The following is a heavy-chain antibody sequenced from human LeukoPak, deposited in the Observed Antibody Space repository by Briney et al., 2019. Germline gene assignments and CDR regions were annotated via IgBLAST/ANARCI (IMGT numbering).Heavy chain of an antibody. D-gene: IGHD1-7*01. Sequence: SVKVSCKASGGTFSSYAISWVRQAPGQGLEWMGGIIPIFGTANYAQKFQGRVTITTDESTSTAYMELSSLRSEDTAVYYCARGMLITGTTNAFDIWGQGTMVTVSS. CDR3: ARGMLITGTTNAFDI. CDR2: IIPIFGTA. V-gene: IGHV1-69*05. CDR1: GGTFSSYA. J-gene: IGHJ3*02.